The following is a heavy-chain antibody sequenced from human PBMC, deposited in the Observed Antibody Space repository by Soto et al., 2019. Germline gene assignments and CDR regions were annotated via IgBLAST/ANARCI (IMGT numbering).Heavy chain of an antibody. V-gene: IGHV4-59*01. CDR1: GGSISNYY. CDR2: IYSSGST. CDR3: ARDHPHSYGIYYFDY. J-gene: IGHJ4*02. D-gene: IGHD5-18*01. Sequence: QVQLQESGPGLVKPSETLSLTCTVSGGSISNYYWSWIRQPPGKGLEWIGCIYSSGSTNYNPSLKSRVTISADTSKNQVSLKLTSVTAADTAVYYCARDHPHSYGIYYFDYWGQGTLVTVSS.